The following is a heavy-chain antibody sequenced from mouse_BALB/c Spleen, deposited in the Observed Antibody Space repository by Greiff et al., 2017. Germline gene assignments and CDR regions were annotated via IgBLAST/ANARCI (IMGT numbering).Heavy chain of an antibody. CDR2: ISSGGSYT. J-gene: IGHJ2*01. CDR1: GFTFSSYG. Sequence: EVHLVESGGDLVKPGGSLKLSCAASGFTFSSYGMSWVRQTPDKRLEWVATISSGGSYTYYPDSVKGRFTISRDNPKNTLFLQMTSLRSEDTAMYYCARFPPYGNYEGYFDYWGQGTTLTVSS. V-gene: IGHV5-6*01. D-gene: IGHD2-1*01. CDR3: ARFPPYGNYEGYFDY.